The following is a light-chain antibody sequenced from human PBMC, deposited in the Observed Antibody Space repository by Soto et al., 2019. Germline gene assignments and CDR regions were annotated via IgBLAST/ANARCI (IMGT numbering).Light chain of an antibody. CDR1: SSDVGGYNY. CDR3: YPFTTLGTPSYV. CDR2: DVS. V-gene: IGLV2-14*03. Sequence: QSALTQPASVSGSPGQSITICCTGTSSDVGGYNYVSWYQHHPGKAPKLMIYDVSNRLSGASNRFTPPKSGKTASLTISNLPPVDEAAFCSYPFTTLGTPSYVFGTET. J-gene: IGLJ1*01.